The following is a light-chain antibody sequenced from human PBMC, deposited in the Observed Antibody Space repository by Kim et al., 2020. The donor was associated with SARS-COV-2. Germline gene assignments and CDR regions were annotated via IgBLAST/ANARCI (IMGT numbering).Light chain of an antibody. CDR3: QQRSDWPPLT. V-gene: IGKV3-11*01. Sequence: LSPGERAILSCRASQNVRNYLAWYQQRPGQPPRLLFHDASVRAAGIPARFSASGSGTDFTLTINILEPEDFAVYYCQQRSDWPPLTFGGGTKLEI. J-gene: IGKJ4*01. CDR2: DAS. CDR1: QNVRNY.